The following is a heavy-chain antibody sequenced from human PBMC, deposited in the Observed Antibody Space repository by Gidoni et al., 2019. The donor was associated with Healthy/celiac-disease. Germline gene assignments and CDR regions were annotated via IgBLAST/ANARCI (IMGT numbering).Heavy chain of an antibody. CDR2: IIPIFGTA. V-gene: IGHV1-69*01. J-gene: IGHJ4*02. CDR3: ARGTVEEEVSLDY. Sequence: QVQLVQSAAEVTKPGSSVNVSCQASGGTFSSHAISWVRQAAGQGLEWMGGIIPIFGTANDAQKFQGRVTITADESTSTAYMELSSLRSEDTAVYDCARGTVEEEVSLDYWGQGTLVTVSS. CDR1: GGTFSSHA. D-gene: IGHD2-8*02.